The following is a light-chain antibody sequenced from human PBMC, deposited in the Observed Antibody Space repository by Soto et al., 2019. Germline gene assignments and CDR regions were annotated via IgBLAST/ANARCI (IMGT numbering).Light chain of an antibody. CDR2: GAS. CDR1: QSVTNNY. CDR3: QQYGSSPRT. V-gene: IGKV3-20*01. Sequence: EIVLTQSPGTLSLSPGERATLSCRASQSVTNNYLAWYQQKPGQAPRLLIYGASNRATGIPDSFSGSGSGTDFTLTISRLEPDDFAVYYCQQYGSSPRTFGQGTKVDIK. J-gene: IGKJ1*01.